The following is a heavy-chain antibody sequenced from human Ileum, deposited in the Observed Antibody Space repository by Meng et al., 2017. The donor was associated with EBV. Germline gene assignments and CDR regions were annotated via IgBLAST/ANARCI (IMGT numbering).Heavy chain of an antibody. V-gene: IGHV3-74*01. J-gene: IGHJ4*02. CDR2: TNEDGGFT. Sequence: VQLVWSGGALVQPWGSLRLSCATSGFPFSHYWLHWVRQVPGKGLVWVSRTNEDGGFTTYTDSVRGRFTISRDNTKNILYLQMDSLRAEDTAVYFCSRDLAGPYDDWGQGTLVTVSS. CDR1: GFPFSHYW. CDR3: SRDLAGPYDD.